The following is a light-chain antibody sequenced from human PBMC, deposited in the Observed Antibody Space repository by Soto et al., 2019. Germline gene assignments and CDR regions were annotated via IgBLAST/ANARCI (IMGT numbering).Light chain of an antibody. V-gene: IGKV2D-29*01. Sequence: DIVMTQTPLSLSVTPGQPASISCKSSQSLLPSDGKTYLYWYLQKPGQPPQLLISEVSNRFSGETDRFSGSGSVTDFTRKISRVEGEDGGVYDCMQSKQRPSSAIGQGTRLEIK. CDR3: MQSKQRPSSA. CDR2: EVS. CDR1: QSLLPSDGKTY. J-gene: IGKJ5*01.